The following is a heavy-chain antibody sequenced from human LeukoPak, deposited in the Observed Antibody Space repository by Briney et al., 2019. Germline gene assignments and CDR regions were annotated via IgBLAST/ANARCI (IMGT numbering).Heavy chain of an antibody. CDR1: GYTFTSYY. CDR3: ARGMYSTRRNDFDP. CDR2: INPNSGGT. D-gene: IGHD6-13*01. Sequence: ASVKVSCKASGYTFTSYYMHWVRQAPGQGLEWMGWINPNSGGTNYAQKFQGRVTMTRDTSISTAYMELSRLRSDDTAVYYCARGMYSTRRNDFDPWGQGTLVTVSS. J-gene: IGHJ5*02. V-gene: IGHV1-2*02.